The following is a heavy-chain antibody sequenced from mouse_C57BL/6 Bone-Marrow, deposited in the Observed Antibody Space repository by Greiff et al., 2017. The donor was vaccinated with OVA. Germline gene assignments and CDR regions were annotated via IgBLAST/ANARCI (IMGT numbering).Heavy chain of an antibody. D-gene: IGHD2-4*01. Sequence: QVQLQQPGAELVKPGASVKLSCKASGYTFTSYWMHWVKQRPGQGLEWIGMIHPNSGSTNYNEKFKSKATLTVDKSSSTAYMQLSSLTSEDSAVYYCAREGFSYDYDDLAYWGRGTLVTVTA. V-gene: IGHV1-64*01. CDR2: IHPNSGST. J-gene: IGHJ3*01. CDR3: AREGFSYDYDDLAY. CDR1: GYTFTSYW.